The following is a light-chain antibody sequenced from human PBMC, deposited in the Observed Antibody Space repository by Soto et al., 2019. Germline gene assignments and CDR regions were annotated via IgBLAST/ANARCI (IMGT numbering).Light chain of an antibody. Sequence: EIVLTQSPATLSLSPGDRATLSCRASQSVRSYLAWFQQKPGQPPRLLIYDASDRATGIPARFSGSGSGTDFTLTISSLEPEDFAVYYCQQRWPPITFGQGTRLEIK. CDR2: DAS. V-gene: IGKV3-11*01. J-gene: IGKJ5*01. CDR1: QSVRSY. CDR3: QQRWPPIT.